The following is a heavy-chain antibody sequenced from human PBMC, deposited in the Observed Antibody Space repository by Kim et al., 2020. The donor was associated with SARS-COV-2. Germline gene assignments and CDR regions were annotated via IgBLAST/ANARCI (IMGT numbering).Heavy chain of an antibody. CDR1: GGSISSYY. V-gene: IGHV4-59*13. J-gene: IGHJ4*02. D-gene: IGHD4-17*01. CDR2: IYYSGST. CDR3: ARVSYGDYAAEN. Sequence: SETLSLTCTVSGGSISSYYWSWIRQPPGKGLEWIGYIYYSGSTNYNPSLKSRVTISVDTSKNQFSLKLSSVTAADTAVYYCARVSYGDYAAENWGQGTLVTVSS.